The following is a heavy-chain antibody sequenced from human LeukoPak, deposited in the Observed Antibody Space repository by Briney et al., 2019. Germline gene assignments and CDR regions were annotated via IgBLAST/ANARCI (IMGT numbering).Heavy chain of an antibody. Sequence: GGSLRLSCAASGFTFSSYAMSWVRQAPGKGLEWVSAISGSGGSTYYADSVKGRFTISRDNSKNTLYLQMNSLRAEDTAVYYCAKDRRIAVAPGHFGYWGQGTLVTVSS. V-gene: IGHV3-23*01. CDR3: AKDRRIAVAPGHFGY. CDR1: GFTFSSYA. J-gene: IGHJ4*02. D-gene: IGHD6-19*01. CDR2: ISGSGGST.